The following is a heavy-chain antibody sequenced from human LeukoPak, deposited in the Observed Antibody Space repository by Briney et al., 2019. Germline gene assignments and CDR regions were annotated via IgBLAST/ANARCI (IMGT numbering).Heavy chain of an antibody. D-gene: IGHD3-22*01. CDR2: ISSSGSTI. Sequence: GGSLRLSCAASGFIFSSYEMNWVRQAPGKGLEWVSYISSSGSTIYYADSVKGRFTISRDNAKNSLYLQMNSLRAEDTAVYYCASSSGYYYYYGMDVWGQGTTVTVSS. V-gene: IGHV3-48*03. CDR1: GFIFSSYE. J-gene: IGHJ6*02. CDR3: ASSSGYYYYYGMDV.